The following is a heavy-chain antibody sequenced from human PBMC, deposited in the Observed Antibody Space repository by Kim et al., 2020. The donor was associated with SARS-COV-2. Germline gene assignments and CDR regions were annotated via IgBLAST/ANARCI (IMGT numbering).Heavy chain of an antibody. CDR2: IYYSGST. Sequence: SETLSLTCTVSGGSISSYYWSWIRQPPGKGLEWIGYIYYSGSTNYNPSLKSRVTISVDTSKNQFSLKLSSVTAADTAVYYCAGDGGRITMVRGVISAFDIWGQGTMVTVSS. V-gene: IGHV4-59*01. J-gene: IGHJ3*02. D-gene: IGHD3-10*01. CDR3: AGDGGRITMVRGVISAFDI. CDR1: GGSISSYY.